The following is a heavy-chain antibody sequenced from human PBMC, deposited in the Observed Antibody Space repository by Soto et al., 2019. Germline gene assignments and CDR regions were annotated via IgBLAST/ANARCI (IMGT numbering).Heavy chain of an antibody. CDR3: ALRSMAVVPEY. CDR1: GDSISSYY. J-gene: IGHJ4*02. V-gene: IGHV4-59*01. D-gene: IGHD3-22*01. CDR2: LYYGGSA. Sequence: QVQLQESGPGLVKPSETLSLTCAVSGDSISSYYCMWIRQPPGKGLESIGYLYYGGSANYNPSLKSRVTLSVDTATTQCSRALSSRTAAGTAVYYCALRSMAVVPEYWGQGTLVTVSS.